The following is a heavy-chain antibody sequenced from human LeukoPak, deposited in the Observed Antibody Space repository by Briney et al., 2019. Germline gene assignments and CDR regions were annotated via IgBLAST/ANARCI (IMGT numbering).Heavy chain of an antibody. CDR1: GGTFSSYA. J-gene: IGHJ4*02. D-gene: IGHD3-22*01. CDR3: ARELYYYDSSGYYPFGY. V-gene: IGHV1-69*04. Sequence: SVKVSCKASGGTFSSYAISWVRQAPGQGLEWMGRIIPILGIANYAQKFQGRVTITADKSTSTAYMELSSPRSEDTAVYYCARELYYYDSSGYYPFGYWGQGTLVTVSS. CDR2: IIPILGIA.